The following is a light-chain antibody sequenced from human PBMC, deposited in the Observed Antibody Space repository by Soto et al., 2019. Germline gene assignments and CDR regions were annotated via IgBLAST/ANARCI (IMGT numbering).Light chain of an antibody. J-gene: IGKJ3*01. V-gene: IGKV1-5*03. CDR3: QQYSSYPLT. CDR2: KAS. Sequence: DIHMTQSPSTLSASVGERVTITCRASQSISAWLAWFQQKPGEAPKLLIYKASNLESGVPSRFSGSGSGTEFTLTISSLQPDDFVTYYCQQYSSYPLTFGPGT. CDR1: QSISAW.